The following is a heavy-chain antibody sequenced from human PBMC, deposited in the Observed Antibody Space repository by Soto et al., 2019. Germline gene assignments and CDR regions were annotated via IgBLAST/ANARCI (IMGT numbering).Heavy chain of an antibody. J-gene: IGHJ6*02. CDR3: ARGGRWGSYREENRRPYYYYGMDV. CDR1: GFTFSSYA. CDR2: ISYDGSNK. D-gene: IGHD3-16*02. V-gene: IGHV3-30-3*01. Sequence: SLRLSCAASGFTFSSYAMHWVRQAPGKGLEWVAVISYDGSNKYYADSVKGRFTISRDNSKNTLYLQMNSLRAEDTAVYYCARGGRWGSYREENRRPYYYYGMDVWGQGTTVTVSS.